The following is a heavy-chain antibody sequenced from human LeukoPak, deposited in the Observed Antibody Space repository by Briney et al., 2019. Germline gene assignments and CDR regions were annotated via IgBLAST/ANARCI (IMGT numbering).Heavy chain of an antibody. CDR1: GYSFTSYW. CDR2: IYPGDSDT. Sequence: GESLKISCEGSGYSFTSYWIGWVRQMPGKGLEWMGIIYPGDSDTRYSPSFQGQVTISADKSISAAYLPWSSLKASDTAMYYCAGSIVVVPAAILGAFDIWGQGTMVTVSS. D-gene: IGHD2-2*02. CDR3: AGSIVVVPAAILGAFDI. J-gene: IGHJ3*02. V-gene: IGHV5-51*01.